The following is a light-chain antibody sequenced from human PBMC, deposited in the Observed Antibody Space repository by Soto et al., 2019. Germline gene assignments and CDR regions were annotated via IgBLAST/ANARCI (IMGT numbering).Light chain of an antibody. V-gene: IGLV1-51*02. CDR3: GTWDSSLTGEDV. CDR2: ENN. CDR1: SSNIGNKY. Sequence: SVLEQPPSLYAAPGRKVTISCSGSSSNIGNKYVSWYQQLPGTAPKLLIYENNKRPAGIPDRFSGSKSGTSATLGITGLQTGDEADYYCGTWDSSLTGEDVFGTGTKVTVL. J-gene: IGLJ1*01.